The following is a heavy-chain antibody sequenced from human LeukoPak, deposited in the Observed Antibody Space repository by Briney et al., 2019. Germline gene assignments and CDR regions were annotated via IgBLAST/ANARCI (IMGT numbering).Heavy chain of an antibody. CDR1: GYTFTSYG. Sequence: ASVKVSCKASGYTFTSYGIGWVRQAPGQGLEWMGWISAYNGNTNYAQKLQGRVTMTTDTSSSTAYMELRSLRSDDTAVYYCARESYYGSGSYSFLRYYYHYGMDVWGQGTTVTVSS. CDR3: ARESYYGSGSYSFLRYYYHYGMDV. J-gene: IGHJ6*02. CDR2: ISAYNGNT. V-gene: IGHV1-18*01. D-gene: IGHD3-10*01.